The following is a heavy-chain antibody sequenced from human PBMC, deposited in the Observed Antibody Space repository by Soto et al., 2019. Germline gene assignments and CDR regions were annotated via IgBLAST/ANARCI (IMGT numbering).Heavy chain of an antibody. CDR2: ISWNNGSI. CDR1: GFTFDDYA. V-gene: IGHV3-9*01. J-gene: IGHJ3*02. Sequence: GGYLRLSCAASGFTFDDYAMHWVRQAPRKGLEWVSGISWNNGSIGYADSVKGRFTISRDSAKNTLYLQINSLRAENTAFYHCANDTGTVTKDFEIWGQGTMVTVS. CDR3: ANDTGTVTKDFEI. D-gene: IGHD1-1*01.